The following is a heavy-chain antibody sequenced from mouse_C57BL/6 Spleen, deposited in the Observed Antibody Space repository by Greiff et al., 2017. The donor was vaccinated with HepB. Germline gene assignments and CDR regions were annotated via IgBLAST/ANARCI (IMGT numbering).Heavy chain of an antibody. D-gene: IGHD4-1*01. Sequence: QVQLQQSGTELVKPGASVKLSCKASGYTFTSYWMHWVKQRPGQGLEWIGNINPSNGGTNYNEKFKSKATLTVDKSSSTAYMQLSSLTSEDSAVYYCARWVTGKGLSMDYWGQGTSVTVSS. CDR2: INPSNGGT. CDR3: ARWVTGKGLSMDY. J-gene: IGHJ4*01. CDR1: GYTFTSYW. V-gene: IGHV1-53*01.